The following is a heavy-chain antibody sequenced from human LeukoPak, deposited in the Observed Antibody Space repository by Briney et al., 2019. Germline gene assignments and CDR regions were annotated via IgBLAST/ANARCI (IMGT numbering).Heavy chain of an antibody. CDR2: ISAYNGNT. J-gene: IGHJ5*02. Sequence: ASVKGSCKASGYTFTSYGISWVRQAPGQGLEWMGWISAYNGNTNYAQKLQGRVTMTTDTSTSTAYMELRSLRSDDTAVYYCARDACSSTSCYYVIDPWGQGPLVTVSS. CDR3: ARDACSSTSCYYVIDP. D-gene: IGHD2-2*01. V-gene: IGHV1-18*01. CDR1: GYTFTSYG.